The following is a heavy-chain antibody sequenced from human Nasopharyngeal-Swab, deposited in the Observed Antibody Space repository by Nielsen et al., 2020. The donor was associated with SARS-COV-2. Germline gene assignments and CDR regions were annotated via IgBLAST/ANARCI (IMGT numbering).Heavy chain of an antibody. CDR1: GYTFTGYY. D-gene: IGHD5-18*01. CDR3: ARDRSETAMAIFDY. Sequence: ASVKVSCQASGYTFTGYYMHWVRQAPGQGLEWMGWINPNSGGTNYAQKFQGRVTMTRDTSISTAYMELSRLRSDDTAVYYCARDRSETAMAIFDYWGQGTLVTVSS. V-gene: IGHV1-2*02. J-gene: IGHJ4*02. CDR2: INPNSGGT.